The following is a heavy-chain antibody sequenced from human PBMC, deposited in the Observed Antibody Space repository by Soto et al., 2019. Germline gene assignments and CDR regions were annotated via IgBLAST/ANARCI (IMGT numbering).Heavy chain of an antibody. CDR1: GGSFSGYY. CDR2: INHSGST. V-gene: IGHV4-34*01. D-gene: IGHD5-12*01. J-gene: IGHJ4*02. CDR3: ARGGYSGYAR. Sequence: SETLSLTCAVYGGSFSGYYWSWIRQPPGKGLEWIGEINHSGSTNYNPSLKSRVTISVDTSKNQFSLKLSSVTAADTAVYYCARGGYSGYARWGQGTLVTVSS.